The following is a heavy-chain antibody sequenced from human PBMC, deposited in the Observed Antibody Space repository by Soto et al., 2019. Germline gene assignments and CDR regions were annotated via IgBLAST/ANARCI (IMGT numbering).Heavy chain of an antibody. CDR3: ARYCAGNACYSRHYYAMDV. J-gene: IGHJ6*02. D-gene: IGHD2-21*02. CDR1: GYTFRNYI. CDR2: SSPYNGNT. Sequence: QVQLVQSAGEVKKPGASAIVSCQASGYTFRNYIIAWLRQAPGQGLEWMGWSSPYNGNTNYARQFRGRVTLTTDTSTSAAYLELRNLGSDDAATYYCARYCAGNACYSRHYYAMDVLGQGTTVSVSS. V-gene: IGHV1-18*01.